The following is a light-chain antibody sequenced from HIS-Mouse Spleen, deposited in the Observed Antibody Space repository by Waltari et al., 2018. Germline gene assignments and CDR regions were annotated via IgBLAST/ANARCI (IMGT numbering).Light chain of an antibody. J-gene: IGKJ4*01. V-gene: IGKV3-11*01. CDR2: SAS. CDR3: QQRSNWPLLT. Sequence: EIVLTQSPATLSLSPGERATLPRRATQSVSSYLAAYQQKPGQAPRLLIYSASNRATGIPARFSGSGSGTDFTLTISSLEPEDFAVYYCQQRSNWPLLTFGGGTKVEIK. CDR1: QSVSSY.